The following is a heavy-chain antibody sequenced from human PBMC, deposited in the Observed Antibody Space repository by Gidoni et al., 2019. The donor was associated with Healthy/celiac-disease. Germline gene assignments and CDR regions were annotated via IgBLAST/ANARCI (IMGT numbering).Heavy chain of an antibody. CDR2: VSYSGST. Sequence: QVQLQESGPGLVKPSQTLSLTCTVSGASISSGDYYWNWIRQPPGKGLEWIGYVSYSGSTYYNPSLKSRVTMSVDTSNNQFSLQLSSVTAADTAVYYCATLGYYYDPREDDYWGQGTLVTVSS. D-gene: IGHD3-22*01. CDR3: ATLGYYYDPREDDY. V-gene: IGHV4-30-4*01. CDR1: GASISSGDYY. J-gene: IGHJ4*02.